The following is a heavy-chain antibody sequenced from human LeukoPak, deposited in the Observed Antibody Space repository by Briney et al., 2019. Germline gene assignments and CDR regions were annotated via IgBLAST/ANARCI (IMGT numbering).Heavy chain of an antibody. V-gene: IGHV4-4*07. CDR1: GGSISSYY. CDR2: IYTSGST. D-gene: IGHD2-2*01. J-gene: IGHJ3*02. Sequence: SETLSLTCTVSGGSISSYYWSWIRQPAGKGLEWIGRIYTSGSTNYNPSLKSRVTMSVDTSKNQFSLKLSSVTAADTAVYYCASTIVAVPAAPWDAFDIWGQGTMVTVSS. CDR3: ASTIVAVPAAPWDAFDI.